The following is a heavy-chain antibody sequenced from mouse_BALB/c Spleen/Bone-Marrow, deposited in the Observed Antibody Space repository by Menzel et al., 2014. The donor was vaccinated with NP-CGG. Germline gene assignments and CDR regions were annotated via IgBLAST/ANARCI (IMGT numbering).Heavy chain of an antibody. CDR3: AGHDYYDQTEVSFVS. V-gene: IGHV5-9-2*01. CDR1: GFTFSSYG. Sequence: EVKLVESGGNLVKSGGSLKLSCAASGFTFSSYGMSWVRQTPEKRLEWVATVSGGGSYTSYSDSVKGRFTISRDNAKKNLYLQLSSLMSEDTAFYYCAGHDYYDQTEVSFVSWGQGTLVTVST. D-gene: IGHD2-4*01. CDR2: VSGGGSYT. J-gene: IGHJ3*01.